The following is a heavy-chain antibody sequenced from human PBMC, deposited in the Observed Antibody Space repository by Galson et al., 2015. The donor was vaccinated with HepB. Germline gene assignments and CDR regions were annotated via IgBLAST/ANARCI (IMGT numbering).Heavy chain of an antibody. J-gene: IGHJ5*02. CDR1: GFTFSNYW. Sequence: SLRLSCAASGFTFSNYWMHWVRQVPGKGLVWVSRINSDGRSTKYADSVKGRFTISRDNAKNTLYLQMNSLRAEDTAVYYCTRDLLDIVAENRFDPWGQGTLVTVSS. CDR3: TRDLLDIVAENRFDP. CDR2: INSDGRST. V-gene: IGHV3-74*03. D-gene: IGHD5-12*01.